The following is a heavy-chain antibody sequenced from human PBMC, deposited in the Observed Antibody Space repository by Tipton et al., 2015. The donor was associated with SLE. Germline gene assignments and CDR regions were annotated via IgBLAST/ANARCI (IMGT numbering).Heavy chain of an antibody. CDR1: GGSFSGYY. V-gene: IGHV4-34*01. Sequence: TLSLTCAVYGGSFSGYYWSWIRQPPGKGLEWIGYIYHSGSTSYNPSLKSRVTISVDTSKNQFSLKLSSVTAADTAVYYCATREDWLLGSWGPGTLVTVSS. CDR2: IYHSGST. CDR3: ATREDWLLGS. D-gene: IGHD3/OR15-3a*01. J-gene: IGHJ5*02.